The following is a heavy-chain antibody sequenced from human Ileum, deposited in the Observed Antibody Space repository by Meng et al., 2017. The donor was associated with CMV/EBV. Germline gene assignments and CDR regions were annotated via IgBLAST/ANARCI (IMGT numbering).Heavy chain of an antibody. D-gene: IGHD1-26*01. J-gene: IGHJ4*02. CDR3: TRGRVGDWGFDF. V-gene: IGHV4-34*01. CDR2: INHRGTT. CDR1: GGSFSSFS. Sequence: QVQLQPGGSGLLKPSKTLALTCGVNGGSFSSFSWTWIRQPPGKGPEWIGDINHRGTTNYSPSLKSRVTISIDTSKKQFSLRLSSLTAADTAVYYCTRGRVGDWGFDFWGQGTLVTVSS.